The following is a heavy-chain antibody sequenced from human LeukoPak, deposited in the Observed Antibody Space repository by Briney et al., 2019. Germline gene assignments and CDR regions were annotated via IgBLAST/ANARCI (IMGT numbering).Heavy chain of an antibody. CDR3: AITIGGVIADFSRDY. CDR1: GYSSTSYW. D-gene: IGHD3-16*02. J-gene: IGHJ4*02. V-gene: IGHV5-51*01. Sequence: GESLKIFRKGSGYSSTSYWIGWVRQMPGKGLEWMGIIFPGDSDTRYNPSFQGQVSISAHKSISTAYLQWSSLKASDTAMYYCAITIGGVIADFSRDYWGQGTLVTVS. CDR2: IFPGDSDT.